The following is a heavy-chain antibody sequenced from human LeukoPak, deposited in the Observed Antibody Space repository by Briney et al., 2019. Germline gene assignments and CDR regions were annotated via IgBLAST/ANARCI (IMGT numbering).Heavy chain of an antibody. CDR1: GFTFDSYG. D-gene: IGHD5-24*01. CDR3: ARRDGYNGGAPDH. Sequence: PGGSLRLSCAASGFTFDSYGMNWVRQAPGTYYADSVKGRFTISRDNSKNTLYLQMNSLRADDTAVYYCARRDGYNGGAPDHWGQGTLVTVSS. V-gene: IGHV3-23*05. J-gene: IGHJ4*02.